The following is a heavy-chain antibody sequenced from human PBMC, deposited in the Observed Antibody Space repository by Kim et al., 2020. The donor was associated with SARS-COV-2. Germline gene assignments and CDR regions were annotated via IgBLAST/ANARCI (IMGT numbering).Heavy chain of an antibody. V-gene: IGHV4-31*02. CDR3: ARLNYHVTSGYYWYYFDY. Sequence: KSRVAISVDTSKNQFSLKLSSVTAADTAIYYCARLNYHVTSGYYWYYFDYWGQGTLVTVSS. J-gene: IGHJ4*02. D-gene: IGHD3-22*01.